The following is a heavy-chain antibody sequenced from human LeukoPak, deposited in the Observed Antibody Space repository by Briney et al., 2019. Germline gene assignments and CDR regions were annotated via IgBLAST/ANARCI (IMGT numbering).Heavy chain of an antibody. CDR3: ARDRRGYSAYDGEGFDY. J-gene: IGHJ4*02. Sequence: GASVKVSCKASGYIFANYGFSWVRQAPGQGLEWMGWISADNHNTKYAQKFQDRVTMTDDRSTSTVYMELRSLRSDDTAVCYCARDRRGYSAYDGEGFDYWGQGTLVTVSS. CDR2: ISADNHNT. V-gene: IGHV1-18*04. CDR1: GYIFANYG. D-gene: IGHD5-12*01.